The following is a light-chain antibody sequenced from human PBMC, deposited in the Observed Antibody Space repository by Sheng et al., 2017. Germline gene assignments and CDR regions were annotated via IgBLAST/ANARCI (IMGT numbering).Light chain of an antibody. J-gene: IGKJ1*01. CDR3: QQYVTSQWT. CDR2: DAS. V-gene: IGKV3-11*01. Sequence: EIVLTQSPATLSLSPGERATLSCRASQSVSSYLAWYQQKPGQAPRLLIYDASNRATGIPARFSGSGSGTDFTLTISSLEPEDFAIYYCQQYVTSQWTFGQGTKVEIK. CDR1: QSVSSY.